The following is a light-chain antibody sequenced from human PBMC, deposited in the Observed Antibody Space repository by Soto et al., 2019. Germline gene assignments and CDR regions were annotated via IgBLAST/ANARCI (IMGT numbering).Light chain of an antibody. CDR1: QSVNNNY. J-gene: IGKJ1*01. Sequence: EVVLRQSPCTLSLSPGERATLSCRASQSVNNNYLAWYQKRPGQAPRLLIYVASSRLTDIPDRFSGSGSGTVFTLIISRLEPEDFAVYYCQHYSNSRTFGQGTKVEIK. CDR3: QHYSNSRT. CDR2: VAS. V-gene: IGKV3-20*01.